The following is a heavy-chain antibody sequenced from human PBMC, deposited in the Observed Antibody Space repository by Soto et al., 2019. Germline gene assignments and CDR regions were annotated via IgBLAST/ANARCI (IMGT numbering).Heavy chain of an antibody. J-gene: IGHJ5*02. Sequence: GGSLRLSCSASGFTFSSYAMHWVRQATGKGLEYVSAISSNGGSTYYADSVKGRFTISRDNSKNTLYLQMSSLRAEDTAVYYCVAQRGYSSSSSNRFDPWRQGTLVTVSS. D-gene: IGHD6-13*01. CDR3: VAQRGYSSSSSNRFDP. CDR1: GFTFSSYA. CDR2: ISSNGGST. V-gene: IGHV3-64D*08.